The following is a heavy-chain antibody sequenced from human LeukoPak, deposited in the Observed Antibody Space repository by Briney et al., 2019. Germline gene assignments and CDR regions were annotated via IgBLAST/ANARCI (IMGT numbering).Heavy chain of an antibody. CDR2: IYYSGST. CDR3: ARGVGGSGWYVHDY. V-gene: IGHV4-59*01. CDR1: GGSISSYY. D-gene: IGHD6-19*01. Sequence: PSETLSLTCTVSGGSISSYYWSWLRQPPGNGLEWIGYIYYSGSTNYNPSLKSRVTISVDTSKNQFSLKLSSVTAADTAVYYCARGVGGSGWYVHDYWGQGTLVTVSS. J-gene: IGHJ4*02.